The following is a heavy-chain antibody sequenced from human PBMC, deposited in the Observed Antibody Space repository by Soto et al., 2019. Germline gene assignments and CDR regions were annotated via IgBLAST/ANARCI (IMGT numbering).Heavy chain of an antibody. J-gene: IGHJ4*02. V-gene: IGHV4-38-2*01. Sequence: SETLSLTCALSGDSINNNYYWGWIRKPPGKGLEWIASIYNSVSTHYNPSLRSRVTISIDTSKNQFSLKMSSVTAADTAVYYCARNSSGWSFESWGQGTRVNVSS. CDR2: IYNSVST. D-gene: IGHD6-19*01. CDR1: GDSINNNYY. CDR3: ARNSSGWSFES.